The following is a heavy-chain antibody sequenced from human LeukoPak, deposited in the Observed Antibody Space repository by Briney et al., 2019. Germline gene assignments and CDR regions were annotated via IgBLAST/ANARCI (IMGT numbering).Heavy chain of an antibody. V-gene: IGHV4-39*07. CDR1: GDSFTSVTDY. J-gene: IGHJ5*01. CDR3: ARVSGSGLYFKSFDP. D-gene: IGHD3-10*01. CDR2: GDYSGGT. Sequence: SETLSLTCTVSGDSFTSVTDYWAWIRQPPGKGLEWIASGDYSGGTYYNPSLESRVAISADMSKNQISLKLTSVTAADTAVYFCARVSGSGLYFKSFDPWGQGTLVIVSS.